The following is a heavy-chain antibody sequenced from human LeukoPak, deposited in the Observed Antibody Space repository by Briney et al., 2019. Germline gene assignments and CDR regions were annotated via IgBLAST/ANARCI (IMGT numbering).Heavy chain of an antibody. V-gene: IGHV3-21*01. CDR2: ISSSSSYI. J-gene: IGHJ6*02. CDR1: GLTFSSHW. D-gene: IGHD2-21*01. Sequence: AGGSLRLSCAASGLTFSSHWMHWVRQAPGKGLEWVSSISSSSSYIYYADSVKGRFTISRDNAKNSLYLQMNSLRAEDTAVYYCARSIPSINYYYGMDVWGQGTTVTVSS. CDR3: ARSIPSINYYYGMDV.